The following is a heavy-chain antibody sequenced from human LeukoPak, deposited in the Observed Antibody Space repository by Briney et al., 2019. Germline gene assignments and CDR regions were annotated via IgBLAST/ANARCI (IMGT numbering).Heavy chain of an antibody. CDR3: VKDGLFGGKGNFDY. CDR2: INRNGDST. D-gene: IGHD4-23*01. J-gene: IGHJ4*02. V-gene: IGHV3-64D*06. Sequence: GGSLRLSCSASGFAFSTYAMHWVRQAPGKGLEFVSNINRNGDSTYYADSVKGRFTIPRDNSRTTLYLQMSSLRAEDTAVYYCVKDGLFGGKGNFDYWGQGTLVTVSS. CDR1: GFAFSTYA.